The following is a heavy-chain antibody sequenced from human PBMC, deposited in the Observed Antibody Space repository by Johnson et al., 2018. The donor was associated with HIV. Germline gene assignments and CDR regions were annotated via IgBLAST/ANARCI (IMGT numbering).Heavy chain of an antibody. CDR2: IRSKANSYAT. CDR1: GFTFSGSA. V-gene: IGHV3-73*02. J-gene: IGHJ3*02. D-gene: IGHD2-21*02. CDR3: TGGRDLRAFDI. Sequence: VQLVESGGGLVQPGGSLKLSCAASGFTFSGSAMHWVRQASGKGLEWVGRIRSKANSYATAYAASVKGRFAISRDDSKSIAFLQMDSLKTEDTAMYYCTGGRDLRAFDIWGQGTMVTVSS.